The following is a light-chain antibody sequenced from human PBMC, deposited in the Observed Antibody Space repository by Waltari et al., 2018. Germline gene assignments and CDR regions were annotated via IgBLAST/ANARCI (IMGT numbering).Light chain of an antibody. V-gene: IGKV3-11*01. Sequence: EIVLTQSPATLSLSPGDRATLSCRASQSVSTYLAWYQQKPGQAPRLLIYGASNRATGMPARFSGSGSGTDFTLTISSLEPDDVAVYYCQQRSNWPTDFGQGTRLEIK. CDR3: QQRSNWPTD. CDR2: GAS. CDR1: QSVSTY. J-gene: IGKJ5*01.